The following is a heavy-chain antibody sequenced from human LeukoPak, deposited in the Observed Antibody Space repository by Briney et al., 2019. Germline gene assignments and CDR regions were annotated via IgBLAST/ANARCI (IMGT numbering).Heavy chain of an antibody. CDR2: INHSEST. CDR1: GGSFSGYY. V-gene: IGHV4-34*01. J-gene: IGHJ4*02. CDR3: ARQYYGSGNYFDY. D-gene: IGHD3-10*01. Sequence: SETLSLTCAVYGGSFSGYYWSWIRQPPGKGLEWIGEINHSESTNYNPSLKSRVTISVDTSKNQFSLKLSSVTAADTAVYYCARQYYGSGNYFDYWGQGTLVTVSS.